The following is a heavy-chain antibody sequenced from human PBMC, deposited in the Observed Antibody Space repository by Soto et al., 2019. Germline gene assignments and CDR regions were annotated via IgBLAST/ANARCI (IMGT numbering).Heavy chain of an antibody. CDR3: AKDPRLELRGVDS. CDR2: IGGGGIGS. J-gene: IGHJ4*02. D-gene: IGHD1-7*01. V-gene: IGHV3-23*01. Sequence: DVHLLESGGGLVQPGGSLRLSCVASGYNFGSYAMMWVRQAPGKRLEWISTIGGGGIGSYYADSVKGRFTISRDNSKNTLFLQMNSLRAEDTGVYYCAKDPRLELRGVDSWGQGTQVTVSS. CDR1: GYNFGSYA.